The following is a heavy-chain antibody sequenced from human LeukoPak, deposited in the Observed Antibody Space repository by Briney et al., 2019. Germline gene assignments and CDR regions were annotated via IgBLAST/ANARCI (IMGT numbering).Heavy chain of an antibody. V-gene: IGHV1-18*04. J-gene: IGHJ4*02. CDR1: GYTFTSYG. CDR3: ARDPKYDYVWGSYRPEEGYFDY. Sequence: ASVKVSCKASGYTFTSYGISWVRQAPGQGLEWMGWISACNGNTNYAQKLQGRVTMTTDTSTSTAYMELRSLRSDDTAVYYCARDPKYDYVWGSYRPEEGYFDYWGQGTLVTVSS. D-gene: IGHD3-16*02. CDR2: ISACNGNT.